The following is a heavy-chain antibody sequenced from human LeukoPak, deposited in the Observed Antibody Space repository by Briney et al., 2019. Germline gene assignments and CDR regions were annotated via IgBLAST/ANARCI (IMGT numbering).Heavy chain of an antibody. J-gene: IGHJ4*02. Sequence: SETLSLTCTVSGGSISSYYWSWVRQPPGKGLEWIGFVYYTGSPNYSPSLKSRVTMSVDESKNEFSLKLTSVTAADTAVYYCARFHTSSWFFDSWGQGILVTVSS. V-gene: IGHV4-59*12. CDR1: GGSISSYY. CDR3: ARFHTSSWFFDS. CDR2: VYYTGSP. D-gene: IGHD6-13*01.